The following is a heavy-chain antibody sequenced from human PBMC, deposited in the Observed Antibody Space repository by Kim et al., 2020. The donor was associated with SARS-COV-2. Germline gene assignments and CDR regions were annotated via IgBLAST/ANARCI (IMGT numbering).Heavy chain of an antibody. CDR2: IYYSGST. CDR1: GGSISSSSYY. Sequence: SETLSLICTVSGGSISSSSYYWGWIRQPPGKGLEWIGSIYYSGSTYYNPSLKSRVTISVDTSKNQFSLKLSSVTAADTAVYYCASLRSIAALDYWGQGTLVTVSS. V-gene: IGHV4-39*01. J-gene: IGHJ4*02. D-gene: IGHD6-6*01. CDR3: ASLRSIAALDY.